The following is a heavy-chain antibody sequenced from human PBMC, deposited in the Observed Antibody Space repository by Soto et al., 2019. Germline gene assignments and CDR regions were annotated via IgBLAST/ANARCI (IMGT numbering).Heavy chain of an antibody. V-gene: IGHV3-23*01. Sequence: GGSLRLCCAASGFTFSSYAMSGVRQDPGKGLEWVSAISGSGGSTYYADSVKGRFTISRDNSKNTLYLQMNSLRAEETAVYYCAKDLECSSTSCYVYYDRPRDYWGQGTLVTVSS. D-gene: IGHD2-2*01. CDR3: AKDLECSSTSCYVYYDRPRDY. CDR1: GFTFSSYA. J-gene: IGHJ4*02. CDR2: ISGSGGST.